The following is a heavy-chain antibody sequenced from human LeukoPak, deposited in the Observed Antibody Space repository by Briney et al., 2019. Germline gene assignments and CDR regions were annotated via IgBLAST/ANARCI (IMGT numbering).Heavy chain of an antibody. Sequence: GGSLRLSCEASGLSFTNYAMMWVRQAPGKGLQWISTLTGYGGAYYADSGEGRFIISRDISKNTKFLQMYSLRAEDTAVYYCAKGAAAGKVDWFDPWGQGTLVTVSS. V-gene: IGHV3-23*01. CDR3: AKGAAAGKVDWFDP. CDR2: LTGYGGA. J-gene: IGHJ5*02. D-gene: IGHD6-13*01. CDR1: GLSFTNYA.